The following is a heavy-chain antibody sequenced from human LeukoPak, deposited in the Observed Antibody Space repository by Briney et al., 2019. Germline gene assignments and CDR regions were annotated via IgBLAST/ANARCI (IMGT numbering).Heavy chain of an antibody. D-gene: IGHD4-17*01. Sequence: GASVKVSCRGSGYTFTSYGISWLRQAPGQGLEWMGWISAYNGNTNYAQKLQGRVTMTTDTSTSTAYMELRSLRSDDTAVYYCARDPRSAFDIWGQGTMVTVSS. CDR3: ARDPRSAFDI. V-gene: IGHV1-18*01. CDR2: ISAYNGNT. CDR1: GYTFTSYG. J-gene: IGHJ3*02.